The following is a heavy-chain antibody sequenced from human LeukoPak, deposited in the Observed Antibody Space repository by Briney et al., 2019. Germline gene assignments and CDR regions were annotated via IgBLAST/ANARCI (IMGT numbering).Heavy chain of an antibody. CDR2: IRYDGSNK. CDR3: ARAELLSLDY. CDR1: GFTFSNYG. Sequence: GGSLRLSCAASGFTFSNYGMHWVRQAPGKGLEWVAFIRYDGSNKYYADSVKGRFTISRDNSKNTLYLQMNSLRVEDTAVYYCARAELLSLDYWGQGTLVTVSS. D-gene: IGHD1-7*01. J-gene: IGHJ4*02. V-gene: IGHV3-30*02.